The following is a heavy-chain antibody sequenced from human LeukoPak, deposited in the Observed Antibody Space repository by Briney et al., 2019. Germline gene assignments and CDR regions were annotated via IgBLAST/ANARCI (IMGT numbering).Heavy chain of an antibody. V-gene: IGHV3-7*04. CDR1: GFHISSDW. D-gene: IGHD3-16*01. CDR2: IKQDGSEK. Sequence: GGSLRLSCAASGFHISSDWMSWVRQAPGKGLEWVANIKQDGSEKYHVDSVKGRFTISRDNAKNSLYLQMNSLRAEDTAVYYCARMYYDSNASLFDYWGQGTLVTVSS. CDR3: ARMYYDSNASLFDY. J-gene: IGHJ4*02.